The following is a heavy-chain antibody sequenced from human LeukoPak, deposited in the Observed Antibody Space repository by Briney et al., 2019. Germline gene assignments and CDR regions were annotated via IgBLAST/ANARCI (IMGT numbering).Heavy chain of an antibody. Sequence: PGESLRLSCAASGFTFSSYAMSWVRQAPGKGLEWVSAISGSGGSTYYADSVKGRFTISRDNSKNTLYLQMNSLRAEDTAVYYCAKDPSAWIQLWYYYDYWGQGTLVTVSP. CDR2: ISGSGGST. CDR1: GFTFSSYA. D-gene: IGHD5-18*01. CDR3: AKDPSAWIQLWYYYDY. J-gene: IGHJ4*02. V-gene: IGHV3-23*01.